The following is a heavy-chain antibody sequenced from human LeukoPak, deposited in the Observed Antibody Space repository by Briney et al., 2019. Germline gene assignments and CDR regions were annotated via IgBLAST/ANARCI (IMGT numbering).Heavy chain of an antibody. CDR3: ASRLR. CDR2: INHSGST. CDR1: GSFSGYY. Sequence: PSETLSPTCAVDGSFSGYYWSWIRQPPGKGLEWIGEINHSGSTNYNPSLKSRVTISVDTSKNQFSLNLSSVTAADTAVYYCASRLRWGQGTLVTVSS. D-gene: IGHD5/OR15-5a*01. J-gene: IGHJ4*02. V-gene: IGHV4-34*01.